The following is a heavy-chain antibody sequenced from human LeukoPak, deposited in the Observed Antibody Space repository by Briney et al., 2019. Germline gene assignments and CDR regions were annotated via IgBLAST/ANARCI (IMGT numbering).Heavy chain of an antibody. J-gene: IGHJ4*02. D-gene: IGHD1-26*01. Sequence: SETLSLTCTLSGGSISSYYWSWIRQPPGKGLEWIGYIYTSGSTNYNPSLKSRVTISVDTSKNQFSLKLSSVTAADTAVYYCARYSGSPSQNYFDYWGQGTLVTVSS. CDR1: GGSISSYY. CDR3: ARYSGSPSQNYFDY. CDR2: IYTSGST. V-gene: IGHV4-4*09.